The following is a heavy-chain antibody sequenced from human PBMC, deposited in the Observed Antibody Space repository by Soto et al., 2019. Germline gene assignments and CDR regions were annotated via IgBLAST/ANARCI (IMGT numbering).Heavy chain of an antibody. CDR1: GGTFRSYA. D-gene: IGHD6-19*01. CDR2: IIPIFGTA. CDR3: ASSADNSGWYYFDY. J-gene: IGHJ4*02. Sequence: QVQLVQSGAEVKKPGSSVKVSCKASGGTFRSYAISWVRQAPGQGLAWMGGIIPIFGTANYAQQFQGRVTITAAESTSTVYTELSSLRSEDTAVYYCASSADNSGWYYFDYWGQGTLVTVSS. V-gene: IGHV1-69*12.